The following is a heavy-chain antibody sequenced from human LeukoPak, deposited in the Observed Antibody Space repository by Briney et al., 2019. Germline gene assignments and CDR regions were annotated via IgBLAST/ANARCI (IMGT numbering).Heavy chain of an antibody. CDR1: GGSFSSYY. Sequence: SETMSLTCAVYGGSFSSYYWSWIRQPPGKGLEWIGEINHSGSTNYNPSLKSRVTISVDTSKNQFSLKLSSVTAADTAVYYCARGLRWFDPWGQGTLVTVSS. CDR2: INHSGST. V-gene: IGHV4-34*01. J-gene: IGHJ5*02. CDR3: ARGLRWFDP.